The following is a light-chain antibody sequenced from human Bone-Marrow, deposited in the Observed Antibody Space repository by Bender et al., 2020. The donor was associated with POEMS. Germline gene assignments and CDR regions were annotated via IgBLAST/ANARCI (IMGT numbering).Light chain of an antibody. CDR2: KDI. V-gene: IGLV3-25*03. J-gene: IGLJ2*01. CDR3: QSADSSGTVV. Sequence: SFELTQPPSVSVSPGQTARITCSGDVFPKFYAYWYHQKPGRAPVLVMYKDIERPSGIPERFFGSGSGTTVTLTISGVQAEDEGDYYCQSADSSGTVVFGGGTKLTVL. CDR1: VFPKFY.